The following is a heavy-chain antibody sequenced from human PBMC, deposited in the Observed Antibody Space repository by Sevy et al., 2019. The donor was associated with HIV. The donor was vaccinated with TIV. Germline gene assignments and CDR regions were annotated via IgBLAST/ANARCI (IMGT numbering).Heavy chain of an antibody. CDR3: ARSGSIAARGRGYYYYGMDV. CDR1: GFTFSDYY. CDR2: ISSSGSTI. V-gene: IGHV3-11*01. Sequence: GGSLRLSCAASGFTFSDYYMSWIRQAPGKGLEWVSYISSSGSTIYYADSVKGRFTISRDNAKNSLYLQMNSPRAEETAVYYCARSGSIAARGRGYYYYGMDVWGQGTTVTVSS. D-gene: IGHD6-6*01. J-gene: IGHJ6*02.